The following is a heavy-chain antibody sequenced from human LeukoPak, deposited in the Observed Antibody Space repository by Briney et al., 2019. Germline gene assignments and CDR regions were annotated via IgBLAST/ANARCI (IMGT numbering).Heavy chain of an antibody. CDR2: IIPILGIA. J-gene: IGHJ4*02. CDR3: ARDSSSGGFDY. D-gene: IGHD6-6*01. CDR1: GGTFSSYT. Sequence: SVKVSCKASGGTFSSYTISWVRQAPGQGLEWMGRIIPILGIANYAQKLQGRVTITADKSTSTAYMELSSLRSEDTAVYYCARDSSSGGFDYWGQGTLVTVSS. V-gene: IGHV1-69*04.